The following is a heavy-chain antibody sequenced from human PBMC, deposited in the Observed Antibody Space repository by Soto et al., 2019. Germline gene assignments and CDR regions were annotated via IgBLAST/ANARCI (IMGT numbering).Heavy chain of an antibody. Sequence: EVQLLESGGDLVQPGGSLRLSCAASGFTFNDDALTWVRQVPGKGLEWGSSLSSGGFSTHYAESVKSRFTISRDNIKNTVYLQMNSLSDDDTAVYNCTRDREVYCSNGICLAAFDIWGRGTQVTVSS. CDR2: LSSGGFST. CDR1: GFTFNDDA. D-gene: IGHD2-8*01. J-gene: IGHJ3*02. CDR3: TRDREVYCSNGICLAAFDI. V-gene: IGHV3-23*01.